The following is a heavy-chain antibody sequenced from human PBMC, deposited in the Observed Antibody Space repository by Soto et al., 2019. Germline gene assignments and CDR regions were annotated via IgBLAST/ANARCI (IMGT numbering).Heavy chain of an antibody. Sequence: GESLKISCKGSGYSFTSYWIGWVRQMPGKGLEWRGIIYPGDSDTRYSPSFQGQVTISADKSISTAYLQWSSLKASDTAMYYCARLDSSGYYAPVYYYYGMDVWGQGTTVTVSS. D-gene: IGHD3-22*01. CDR2: IYPGDSDT. V-gene: IGHV5-51*01. J-gene: IGHJ6*02. CDR1: GYSFTSYW. CDR3: ARLDSSGYYAPVYYYYGMDV.